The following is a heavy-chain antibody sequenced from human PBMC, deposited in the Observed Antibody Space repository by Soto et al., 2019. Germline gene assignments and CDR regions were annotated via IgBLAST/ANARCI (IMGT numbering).Heavy chain of an antibody. D-gene: IGHD6-19*01. CDR1: GGSFSGYY. CDR3: ARQHPLDSSAWYN. Sequence: SETLSLTCAVSGGSFSGYYWGWVRQPPGKGLEWVGEINYSGSTNYNPSLKRRVTISVDTSKNQVSLKVTSVTAADTAMYYCARQHPLDSSAWYNWGQGTLVTVSS. CDR2: INYSGST. V-gene: IGHV4-34*01. J-gene: IGHJ4*02.